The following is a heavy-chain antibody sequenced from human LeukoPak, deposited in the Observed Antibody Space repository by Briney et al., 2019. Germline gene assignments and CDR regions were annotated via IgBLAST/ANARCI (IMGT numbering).Heavy chain of an antibody. CDR2: INPSSGST. J-gene: IGHJ6*02. V-gene: IGHV1-46*01. CDR1: GYNFISYY. Sequence: ASLKLSCTASGYNFISYYMHWVRQAPGQGLEWMSIINPSSGSTSYAQKFQDRVTMTRDKSTSTVYMQLSSLKSEDTAVYYCAQEDVVLVDAVLYFYYGMEVWGQGTTVTVSS. D-gene: IGHD2-8*01. CDR3: AQEDVVLVDAVLYFYYGMEV.